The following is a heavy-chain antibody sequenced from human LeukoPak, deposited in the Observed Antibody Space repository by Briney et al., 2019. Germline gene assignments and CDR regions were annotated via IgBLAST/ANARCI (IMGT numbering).Heavy chain of an antibody. D-gene: IGHD3-22*01. CDR3: ARWDSSGFLALGFDP. V-gene: IGHV4-4*09. CDR2: IYTSGST. J-gene: IGHJ5*02. Sequence: PSETLSLTCTVSGGSISSYYWSWIRQPPGKGLEWIGYIYTSGSTNYNPSLKSRVTISVDTSKNQFSLKLSSVTAADTAVYYCARWDSSGFLALGFDPWGQGTLVTVSS. CDR1: GGSISSYY.